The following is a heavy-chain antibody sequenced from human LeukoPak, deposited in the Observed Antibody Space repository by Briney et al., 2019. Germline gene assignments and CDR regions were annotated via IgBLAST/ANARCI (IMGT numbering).Heavy chain of an antibody. CDR2: IYYSGST. Sequence: PSETLSLTXTVSGGSISSYYWSWIRQPPGKGLEWIGYIYYSGSTNYNPSLKSRVTISVDTSKNQFSLKLSSVTAADTAVYYCARGGSGWLSYYYYMDVWGKGTTVTVSS. CDR1: GGSISSYY. D-gene: IGHD6-19*01. J-gene: IGHJ6*03. V-gene: IGHV4-59*01. CDR3: ARGGSGWLSYYYYMDV.